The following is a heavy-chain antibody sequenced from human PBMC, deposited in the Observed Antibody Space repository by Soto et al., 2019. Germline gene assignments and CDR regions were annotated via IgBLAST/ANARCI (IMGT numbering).Heavy chain of an antibody. D-gene: IGHD2-2*01. CDR3: AKDRPCLSTSCYALNYYYYAMDV. J-gene: IGHJ6*02. CDR2: VSGSGGST. V-gene: IGHV3-23*01. CDR1: GFTFSSYA. Sequence: PGGSLRLSCVASGFTFSSYAMSWVRQAPGKGVEWVSAVSGSGGSTYYADSVKGRFTISRDNSKNTLYLRMNSLSAEDTAVYYCAKDRPCLSTSCYALNYYYYAMDVWGQGTTVTVSS.